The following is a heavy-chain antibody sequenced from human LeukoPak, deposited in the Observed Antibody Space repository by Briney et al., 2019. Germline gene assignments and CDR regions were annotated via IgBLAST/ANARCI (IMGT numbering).Heavy chain of an antibody. Sequence: GGSLRLSCAASGSTFSSYGMHWVRQAPGKGLEWVAFIRYDGSNKYYADSVKGRFTISRDNSKNTLYLQMNSLRAEDTAVYYCVKGRSGTLYYFDYWGQGTLVTVSS. CDR2: IRYDGSNK. V-gene: IGHV3-30*02. CDR1: GSTFSSYG. CDR3: VKGRSGTLYYFDY. J-gene: IGHJ4*02. D-gene: IGHD3-10*01.